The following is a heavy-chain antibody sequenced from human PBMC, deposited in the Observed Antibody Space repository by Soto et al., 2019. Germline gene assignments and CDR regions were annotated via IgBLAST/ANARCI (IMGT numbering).Heavy chain of an antibody. CDR1: GGTFSSYT. V-gene: IGHV1-69*04. D-gene: IGHD3-9*01. CDR2: IIPILGIA. CDR3: ARETNYDILTGYYTPTTSWFDP. J-gene: IGHJ5*02. Sequence: SVKVSCKASGGTFSSYTISWVRQAPGQGLEWMGRIIPILGIANYAQKFQGGVTITADKSTSTAYMELSSLRSEDTAVYYCARETNYDILTGYYTPTTSWFDPWGQGTLVTVSS.